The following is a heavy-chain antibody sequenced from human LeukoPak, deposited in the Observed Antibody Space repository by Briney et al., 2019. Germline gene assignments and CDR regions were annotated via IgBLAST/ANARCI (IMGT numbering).Heavy chain of an antibody. V-gene: IGHV3-23*01. CDR2: LGGGGVDT. CDR3: AKGRFYFDY. J-gene: IGHJ4*02. Sequence: GGSLRLSCAASGFTFSTYAMSWVRQAPGKGLEWVSTLGGGGVDTYYADSVKGRLTISRDNSKNTLYLQMNSLRAEDTAVYYCAKGRFYFDYWGQGTLVTVSS. CDR1: GFTFSTYA.